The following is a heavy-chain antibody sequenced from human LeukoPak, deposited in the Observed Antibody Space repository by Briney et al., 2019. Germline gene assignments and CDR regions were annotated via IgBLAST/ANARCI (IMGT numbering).Heavy chain of an antibody. Sequence: GGSLRLSCAASGFTVSTNYMIWVRQAPGKGLDWVSVLYSDGTTYYADSVKGRFIISRDNSRNTLSLQMHSLRAEDTAVYYCAKRILYYYYMDVWGKGTTVTVSS. CDR1: GFTVSTNY. CDR2: LYSDGTT. CDR3: AKRILYYYYMDV. D-gene: IGHD2-15*01. J-gene: IGHJ6*03. V-gene: IGHV3-53*01.